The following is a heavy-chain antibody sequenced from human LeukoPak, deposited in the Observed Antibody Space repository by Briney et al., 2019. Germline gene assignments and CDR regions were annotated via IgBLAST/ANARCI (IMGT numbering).Heavy chain of an antibody. V-gene: IGHV3-7*03. CDR1: GFAFSSYA. CDR3: ARGGGLDV. Sequence: SGGSLRLSCVASGFAFSSYAMNWARQAPGKGLEWVASINHNGNVNYYVDSVKGRFTISRDNAKNSLYLQMSNLRAEDTAVYFCARGGGLDVWGQGATVTVSS. CDR2: INHNGNVN. J-gene: IGHJ6*02. D-gene: IGHD3-16*01.